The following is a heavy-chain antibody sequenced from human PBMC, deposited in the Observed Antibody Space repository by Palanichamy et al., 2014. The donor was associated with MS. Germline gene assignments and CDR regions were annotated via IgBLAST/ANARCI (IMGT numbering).Heavy chain of an antibody. CDR1: GLSVLV. Sequence: EVRLVGVWGEAWSSLGGSLRLSCVASGLSVLVCSGSGRLQGRGWSGSHPLLTILGTYYADSVRGRFTISRDNARDSLFLQMNSLRAEDTAVYYRARLGAGLTGDNYYFDSCGQGTLVTVSS. V-gene: IGHV3-21*01. CDR3: ARLGAGLTGDNYYFDS. CDR2: LLTILGT. J-gene: IGHJ4*02. D-gene: IGHD1-20*01.